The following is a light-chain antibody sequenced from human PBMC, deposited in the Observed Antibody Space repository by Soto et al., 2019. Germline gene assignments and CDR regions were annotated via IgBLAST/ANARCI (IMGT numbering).Light chain of an antibody. CDR2: DAS. Sequence: DIQMTQSPSTLSASVGDRVTITCRASQSISSWLAWYQQKPGKAPKLLIYDASSMESGVPSRFSGSGSGTEFTLTILSPQADDFETYYWQQYNSYCTFGQGTKLEIK. CDR3: QQYNSYCT. J-gene: IGKJ2*02. V-gene: IGKV1-5*01. CDR1: QSISSW.